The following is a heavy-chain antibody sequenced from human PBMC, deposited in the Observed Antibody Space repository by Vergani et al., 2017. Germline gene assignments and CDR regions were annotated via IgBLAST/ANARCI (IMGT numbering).Heavy chain of an antibody. CDR1: GFSLSTSGVG. CDR2: IYWDDDK. J-gene: IGHJ5*02. Sequence: QITLKESGPTLVKPTQTLTLTCTFSGFSLSTSGVGVGWIRQPPGKALEWLALIYWDDDKRYSPSLKSRLTITKDTSKNQVVLTMTNMDPVGTATYYCAHRLRVRVGNXFDPWGQGTLVTVSS. V-gene: IGHV2-5*02. CDR3: AHRLRVRVGNXFDP.